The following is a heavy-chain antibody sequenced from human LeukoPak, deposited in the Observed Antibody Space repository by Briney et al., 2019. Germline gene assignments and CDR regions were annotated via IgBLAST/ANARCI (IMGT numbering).Heavy chain of an antibody. CDR2: INHGGST. Sequence: SETLSLTCAVYGGSFSGYYWSWIRQPPGKGLEWIGEINHGGSTNYNPSLKSRVTISVDTSKNQFSLKLSSVTAADTAVYYCARGHCSGGSCYRKALDYWGQGTLVTVSS. CDR1: GGSFSGYY. J-gene: IGHJ4*02. V-gene: IGHV4-34*01. D-gene: IGHD2-15*01. CDR3: ARGHCSGGSCYRKALDY.